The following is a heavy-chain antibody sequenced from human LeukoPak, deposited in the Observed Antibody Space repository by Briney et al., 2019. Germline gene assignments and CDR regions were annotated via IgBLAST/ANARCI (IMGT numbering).Heavy chain of an antibody. J-gene: IGHJ3*02. CDR1: GFTFSSYS. CDR2: ICSSSSYI. Sequence: PGGSLRLSCAASGFTFSSYSMNWVRQAPGKGLEWVSSICSSSSYIYYADSVKGRFTISRDNAKNSLYLQMNSLRAEDTAVYYCAREDTVTDAFDIWGQGTMVTVSS. CDR3: AREDTVTDAFDI. V-gene: IGHV3-21*01. D-gene: IGHD4-17*01.